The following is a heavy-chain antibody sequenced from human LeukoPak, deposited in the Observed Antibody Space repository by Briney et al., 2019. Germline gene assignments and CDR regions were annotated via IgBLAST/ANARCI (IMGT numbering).Heavy chain of an antibody. V-gene: IGHV3-30*18. D-gene: IGHD3-10*01. CDR1: GFSFSSCG. J-gene: IGHJ4*02. CDR2: ISYDVKRQ. Sequence: GGSLRLSCAASGFSFSSCGMHWVRQAPGKGLEWVAVISYDVKRQYYADSVKGRFTISRDNSKNTLYLQTNSLRAEDTAVYFCVKEQSSGYYRTSDYWGQGTLVTVSS. CDR3: VKEQSSGYYRTSDY.